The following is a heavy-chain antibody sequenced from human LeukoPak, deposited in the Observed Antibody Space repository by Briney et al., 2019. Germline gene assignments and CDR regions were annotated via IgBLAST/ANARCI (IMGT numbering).Heavy chain of an antibody. Sequence: GASVKVSCKASGYTFTSYGISWVRQAPGQGLEWMGWISAYNGNTNYAQKLQGRVTMTTDTSTSTAYMELSSLRSEDTAVYYCARGRKWSGYYFYYYYYYMDVWGKGTTVTVSS. CDR3: ARGRKWSGYYFYYYYYYMDV. CDR2: ISAYNGNT. J-gene: IGHJ6*03. V-gene: IGHV1-18*01. D-gene: IGHD3-3*01. CDR1: GYTFTSYG.